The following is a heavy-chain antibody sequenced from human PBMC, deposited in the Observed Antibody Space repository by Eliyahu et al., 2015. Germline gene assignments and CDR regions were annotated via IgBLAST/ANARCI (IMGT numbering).Heavy chain of an antibody. Sequence: QAQLEQSGAEMKRPGASVKVSCETSGFPLSEFYIHWVRQDPGQGLEWLGWINVESGSTSYSEKFEGRVTMAREPSTRTVYMDLTGLTSDDTAVYYCTIQGGRGHFHTWGQGTLVTVS. CDR2: INVESGST. CDR3: TIQGGRGHFHT. D-gene: IGHD2-15*01. CDR1: GFPLSEFY. J-gene: IGHJ5*02. V-gene: IGHV1-2*02.